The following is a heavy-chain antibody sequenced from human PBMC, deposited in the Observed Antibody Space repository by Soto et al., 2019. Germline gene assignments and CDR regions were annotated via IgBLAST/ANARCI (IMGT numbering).Heavy chain of an antibody. Sequence: QVQLQESGPGLVKPSETLSLTCRGSGGSISSYYWNWIRQAPGKRLEWVGYISNSGTSYYNPSLRGRFNISADTAKNQYYQKMTTVTAADTAIYFCSRERLSRTGGVITTAWFDTWGPGTRVTVSS. CDR3: SRERLSRTGGVITTAWFDT. V-gene: IGHV4-59*01. CDR2: ISNSGTS. D-gene: IGHD3-16*02. J-gene: IGHJ5*01. CDR1: GGSISSYY.